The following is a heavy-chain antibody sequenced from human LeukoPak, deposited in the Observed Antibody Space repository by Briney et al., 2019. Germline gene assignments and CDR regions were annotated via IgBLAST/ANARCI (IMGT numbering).Heavy chain of an antibody. CDR3: ASPGIAVAGTKY. CDR2: IYSGGST. V-gene: IGHV3-66*01. CDR1: GFTVSSSY. J-gene: IGHJ4*02. Sequence: GGSLRLSCAASGFTVSSSYMSWVRQAPGKGLEWVSVIYSGGSTYYADSVKGRFTISRDNSKNTLYLQMNSLRAEDTAVYYCASPGIAVAGTKYWGQGTLVTVSS. D-gene: IGHD6-19*01.